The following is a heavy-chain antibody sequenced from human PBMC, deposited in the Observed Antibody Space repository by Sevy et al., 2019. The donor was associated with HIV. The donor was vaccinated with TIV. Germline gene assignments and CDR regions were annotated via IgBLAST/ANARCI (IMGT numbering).Heavy chain of an antibody. V-gene: IGHV3-7*01. CDR1: GFTFSSYW. CDR2: IKQDGSKK. CDR3: AREIAAASSY. D-gene: IGHD6-13*01. Sequence: GGSLRLSCAASGFTFSSYWMTWVRQAPGKGLEWVANIKQDGSKKYYVDSVKGRFTISRDNPKNSVYLQMNSLRAEDTAVYYCAREIAAASSYWGQGTLVTVSS. J-gene: IGHJ4*02.